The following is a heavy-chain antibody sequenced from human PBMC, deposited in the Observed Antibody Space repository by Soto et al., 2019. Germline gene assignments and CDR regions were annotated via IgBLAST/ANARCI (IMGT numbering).Heavy chain of an antibody. CDR3: AREASPSITDPYYYDSSGFNNWFDP. CDR1: GYTFTSYA. J-gene: IGHJ5*02. V-gene: IGHV1-3*01. Sequence: ASVKVSCKASGYTFTSYAMHWVRQAPGQRLEWMGWINAGNGNTKYSQKFQGRVTITRDTSASTAYMELSSLRSEDTAVYYCAREASPSITDPYYYDSSGFNNWFDPWGQGTLVTVSS. D-gene: IGHD3-22*01. CDR2: INAGNGNT.